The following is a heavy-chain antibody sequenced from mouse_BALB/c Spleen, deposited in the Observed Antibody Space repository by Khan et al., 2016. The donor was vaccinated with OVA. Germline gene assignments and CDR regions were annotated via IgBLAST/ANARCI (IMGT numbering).Heavy chain of an antibody. J-gene: IGHJ3*01. CDR2: INTYTGEP. CDR1: GYTFTNYG. CDR3: ARSIGNYWFAY. D-gene: IGHD2-1*01. Sequence: QVQLQQSGPELKKPGETVKISCKASGYTFTNYGMNWVKQAPGKGLKWMGWINTYTGEPTYADDFKGRFAFSLETSASTAYLQINNLKNEDTATYFCARSIGNYWFAYWGQGTLVTVSA. V-gene: IGHV9-3-1*01.